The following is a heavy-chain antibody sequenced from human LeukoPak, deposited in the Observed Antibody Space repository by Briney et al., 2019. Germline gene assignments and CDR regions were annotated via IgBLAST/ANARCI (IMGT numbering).Heavy chain of an antibody. CDR1: GGSISSSNW. CDR3: ASAGHDGIGYKVC. V-gene: IGHV4-4*02. Sequence: SGTLSLTCAVSGGSISSSNWWSWVRQPPGKGLEWIGEIYHSGSANYNPSLMSRVTISVDKSKNQFSLRLSSVTAADTAVYYCASAGHDGIGYKVCWGQGTLVTVSS. J-gene: IGHJ4*02. CDR2: IYHSGSA. D-gene: IGHD3-22*01.